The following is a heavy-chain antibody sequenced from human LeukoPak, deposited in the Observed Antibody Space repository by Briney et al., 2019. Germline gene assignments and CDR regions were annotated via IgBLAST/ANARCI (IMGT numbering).Heavy chain of an antibody. CDR1: GGSLSSNNYY. Sequence: SETLSLTCTVSGGSLSSNNYYWGWVRQPPGRGLGWIGSIYYSGSTYYNPSLKSRVTISVDTSKNQFSLKLSSVTAADTAVYYCARDRPMVRGAGGFDPWGQGTLVTVSS. CDR3: ARDRPMVRGAGGFDP. J-gene: IGHJ5*02. CDR2: IYYSGST. V-gene: IGHV4-39*07. D-gene: IGHD3-10*01.